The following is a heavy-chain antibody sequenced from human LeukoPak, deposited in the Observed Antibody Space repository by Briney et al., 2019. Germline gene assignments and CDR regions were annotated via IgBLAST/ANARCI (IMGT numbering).Heavy chain of an antibody. D-gene: IGHD6-19*01. CDR1: GGTFSSYT. CDR3: AVIEVQTDIDLIDY. V-gene: IGHV1-69*02. CDR2: IIPILGIA. J-gene: IGHJ4*02. Sequence: SVKVSCKASGGTFSSYTISWVRQAPGQGLEWMGRIIPILGIANYAQKFQGRVTITADTSTSTAYMELSSLRSEDTAVYYCAVIEVQTDIDLIDYWGQGTLVTVSS.